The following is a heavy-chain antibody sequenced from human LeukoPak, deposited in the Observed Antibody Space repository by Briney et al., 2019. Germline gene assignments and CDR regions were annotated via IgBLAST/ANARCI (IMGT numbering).Heavy chain of an antibody. V-gene: IGHV4-34*01. CDR2: INHSGST. Sequence: SETLSLTCAVYGGSFSGYYWSWIRQPPGKGLEWIGEINHSGSTNYNPSLKSRVTISVDTSKNQFSLKLSSVTAADTAVYYCARYGPWPWDVWGKGITVTVSS. CDR3: ARYGPWPWDV. D-gene: IGHD3-10*01. CDR1: GGSFSGYY. J-gene: IGHJ6*04.